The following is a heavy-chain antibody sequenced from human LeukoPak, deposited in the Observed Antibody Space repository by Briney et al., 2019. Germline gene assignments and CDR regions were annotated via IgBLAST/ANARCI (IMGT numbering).Heavy chain of an antibody. CDR2: ISSSGSTI. V-gene: IGHV3-11*04. J-gene: IGHJ4*02. CDR1: GFTFSDYY. CDR3: ARALAYSYGSMDY. D-gene: IGHD5-18*01. Sequence: PGGSLRLSCAASGFTFSDYYMSWIRQAPGKGLEWVSYISSSGSTIYYADSVKGRFTISRDDAKNSLYLQMNSLRAEDTAVYYCARALAYSYGSMDYWGQGTLVTVSS.